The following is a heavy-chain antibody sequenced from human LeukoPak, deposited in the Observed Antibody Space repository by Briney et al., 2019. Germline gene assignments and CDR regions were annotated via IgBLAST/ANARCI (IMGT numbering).Heavy chain of an antibody. V-gene: IGHV1-58*02. Sequence: GTSVKVSCKASGFTFTSSAMQWVRQARGQRLEWIGWIVVGSGNTNYAQKFQERVTITRDMSTSTAYMELSSLRSEDTAVYYCATELPQYSGSYYNYQDYWGQGTLVTVSS. D-gene: IGHD1-26*01. CDR2: IVVGSGNT. J-gene: IGHJ4*02. CDR1: GFTFTSSA. CDR3: ATELPQYSGSYYNYQDY.